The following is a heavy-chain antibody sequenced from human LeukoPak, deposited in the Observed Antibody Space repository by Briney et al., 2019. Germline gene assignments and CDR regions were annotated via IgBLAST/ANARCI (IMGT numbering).Heavy chain of an antibody. D-gene: IGHD6-19*01. CDR2: ISYDGSNK. V-gene: IGHV3-30*18. CDR3: AKEGWFDAFDI. J-gene: IGHJ3*02. CDR1: GFTFSSYG. Sequence: PGGSLRLSCAASGFTFSSYGMHWVRQAPGKGLEWVAVISYDGSNKYYADSVKGRFTISRDNSKHTLYLQMNSLRAEDTAVYYCAKEGWFDAFDIWGQGTMVTVSS.